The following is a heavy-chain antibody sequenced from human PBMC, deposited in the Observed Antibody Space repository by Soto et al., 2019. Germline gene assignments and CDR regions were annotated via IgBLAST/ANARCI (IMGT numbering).Heavy chain of an antibody. V-gene: IGHV3-48*02. J-gene: IGHJ4*02. CDR3: ARSTPPSY. Sequence: EVQLVESGGGLVQPGGSLRLSCAASGFTFNTYSMNWVRQAPGKGLEWVSYISSSSNTIYYEDSVKGRFTISRDNAKNSLYLQMNSLRDEHTAIYYCARSTPPSYWGQGTLVTVSS. CDR1: GFTFNTYS. CDR2: ISSSSNTI.